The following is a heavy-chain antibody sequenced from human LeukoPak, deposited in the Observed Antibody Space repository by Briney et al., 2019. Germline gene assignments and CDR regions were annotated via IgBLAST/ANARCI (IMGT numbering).Heavy chain of an antibody. Sequence: GGSLRLSCAASGFTFSSYSMNWVSQAPGRGMEWVSSISSSGRYRYYADSVKGRFTISRDTAKNSLYLQMNSLRAEDTAVYYCARDILADCGGDCYSTPLSEYWGQGTLVTVSS. J-gene: IGHJ4*02. D-gene: IGHD2-21*02. CDR3: ARDILADCGGDCYSTPLSEY. V-gene: IGHV3-21*01. CDR1: GFTFSSYS. CDR2: ISSSGRYR.